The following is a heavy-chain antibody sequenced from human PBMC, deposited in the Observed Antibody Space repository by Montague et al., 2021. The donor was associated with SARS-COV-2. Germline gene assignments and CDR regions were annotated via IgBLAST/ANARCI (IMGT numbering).Heavy chain of an antibody. CDR3: ASSGITLTGPDAFDI. CDR1: GDSASSKSVA. V-gene: IGHV6-1*01. CDR2: TYYRSKWDS. Sequence: CAISGDSASSKSVAWNWIRQSPSRGLEWLGRTYYRSKWDSDYAESVKRRLVITPDTSKNQVSLQLNSVIPEDTAVYFCASSGITLTGPDAFDIWGQGTMVTVSS. D-gene: IGHD3-9*01. J-gene: IGHJ3*02.